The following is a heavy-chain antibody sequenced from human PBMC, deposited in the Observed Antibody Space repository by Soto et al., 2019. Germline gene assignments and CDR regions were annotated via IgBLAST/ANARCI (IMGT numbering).Heavy chain of an antibody. V-gene: IGHV3-21*01. CDR1: GFTFSSYS. D-gene: IGHD3-10*01. Sequence: GGSLRLSCAASGFTFSSYSMNWVRQAPGKGLEWVSSISSSSSYIYYADSVKGRFTISRDNAKNSLYLQMNSLRAEDTAVYYCARESATFDDDYYGSGSHSDYWGQGTLVTVSS. J-gene: IGHJ4*02. CDR3: ARESATFDDDYYGSGSHSDY. CDR2: ISSSSSYI.